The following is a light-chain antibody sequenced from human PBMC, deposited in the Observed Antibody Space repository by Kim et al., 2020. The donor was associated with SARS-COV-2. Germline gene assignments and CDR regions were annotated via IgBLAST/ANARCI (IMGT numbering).Light chain of an antibody. V-gene: IGLV6-57*04. Sequence: NFMLTQPHSVSESPGKTVTISCTRSSGSIDDNYVQWYQQRPGGVPTAVIYEDDQRPSGVSDRFSGSIDNSSNSASLTISGLRTEDEADYYCQSYTRDNVPFGGGTRLSVL. CDR1: SGSIDDNY. J-gene: IGLJ2*01. CDR2: EDD. CDR3: QSYTRDNVP.